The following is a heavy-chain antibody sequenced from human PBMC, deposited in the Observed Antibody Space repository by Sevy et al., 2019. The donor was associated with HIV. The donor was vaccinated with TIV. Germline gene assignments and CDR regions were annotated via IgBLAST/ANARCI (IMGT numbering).Heavy chain of an antibody. Sequence: ASVKVSCKTSGYTFAAYYIHWVRQAPGQGLEWLGWIYPNGGDTTYAQKFQGRVTVTMITSSNTVYMELSRLRSDDTAVYYCARGKREEWLLYLDNWGQGTLVTASS. V-gene: IGHV1-2*02. CDR1: GYTFAAYY. CDR2: IYPNGGDT. D-gene: IGHD3-3*01. J-gene: IGHJ4*02. CDR3: ARGKREEWLLYLDN.